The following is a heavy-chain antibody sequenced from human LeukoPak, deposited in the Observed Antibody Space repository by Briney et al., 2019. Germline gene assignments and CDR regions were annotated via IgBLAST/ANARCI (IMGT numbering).Heavy chain of an antibody. V-gene: IGHV3-21*01. CDR3: ARDLYGDYDVCFDY. CDR1: GFTFSSYS. D-gene: IGHD4-17*01. CDR2: IGSSSSYI. J-gene: IGHJ4*02. Sequence: GGTLRLSCAASGFTFSSYSMNWVRQAPGTGLEWVSSIGSSSSYIYYADSVKGRFTISRDNAKNSLYLQMNSLRAEDTVVYYCARDLYGDYDVCFDYWGRGTLVSVSS.